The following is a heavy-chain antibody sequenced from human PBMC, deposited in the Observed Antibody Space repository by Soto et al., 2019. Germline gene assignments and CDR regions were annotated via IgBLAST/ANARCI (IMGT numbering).Heavy chain of an antibody. J-gene: IGHJ5*02. Sequence: ASVKVSCKASGFTFTSSAVQWVRQARGQRLEWIGWIVVGSGNTNYAQKLQGRVTITRDISTSTAYMELRSLRSDDTAVYYCARCDYGDYDWFDPWGQGTLVTVSS. CDR1: GFTFTSSA. CDR3: ARCDYGDYDWFDP. CDR2: IVVGSGNT. V-gene: IGHV1-58*01. D-gene: IGHD4-17*01.